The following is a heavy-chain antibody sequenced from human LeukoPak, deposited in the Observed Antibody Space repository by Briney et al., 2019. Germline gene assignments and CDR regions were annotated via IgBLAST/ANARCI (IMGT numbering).Heavy chain of an antibody. V-gene: IGHV3-7*01. CDR3: ARPRGGSWYGRYFDY. CDR1: GFTFSSYA. CDR2: IKQDGSEK. J-gene: IGHJ4*02. D-gene: IGHD6-13*01. Sequence: GGSLRLSCAASGFTFSSYAMHWVRQAPGKGLEWVANIKQDGSEKYYVDSVKGRFTISRDNAKNSLYLQMNSLRAEDMAVYYCARPRGGSWYGRYFDYWGQGTLVTVSS.